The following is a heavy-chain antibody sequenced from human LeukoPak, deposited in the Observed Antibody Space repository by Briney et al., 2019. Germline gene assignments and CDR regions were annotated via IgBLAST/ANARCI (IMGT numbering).Heavy chain of an antibody. CDR2: IHPHGIF. Sequence: PSETLSLTCGVSGGSCDDYYCSWIRQPPGKGLEWIGEIHPHGIFYYNSSLMSRVTISIDTSKSQFSLRLTSVTAADTAIYYCSRGRDRSKAGDHWGQGSLVTVSS. CDR1: GGSCDDYY. J-gene: IGHJ4*02. CDR3: SRGRDRSKAGDH. V-gene: IGHV4-34*01. D-gene: IGHD5-24*01.